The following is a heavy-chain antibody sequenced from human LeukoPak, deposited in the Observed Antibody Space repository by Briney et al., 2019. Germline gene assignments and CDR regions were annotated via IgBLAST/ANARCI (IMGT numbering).Heavy chain of an antibody. CDR1: GYTFTGYY. J-gene: IGHJ3*02. D-gene: IGHD3-22*01. CDR3: ARDLFLLPLRGGSSGYYYGDAFDI. V-gene: IGHV1-2*06. CDR2: INPNSGGT. Sequence: ASVKVSCKASGYTFTGYYMHWVRQAPGQGLEWMGRINPNSGGTNYAQKFQGRVTMTRDTSISTAYMELSRLRSEDTAVFYCARDLFLLPLRGGSSGYYYGDAFDIWGQGTMVTVSS.